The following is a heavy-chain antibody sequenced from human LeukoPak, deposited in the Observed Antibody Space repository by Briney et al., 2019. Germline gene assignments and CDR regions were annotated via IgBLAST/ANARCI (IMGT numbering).Heavy chain of an antibody. CDR2: TYYRSTWYN. CDR1: GDSVPSDSVT. D-gene: IGHD2-2*01. Sequence: SQTLSLTCAISGDSVPSDSVTWNWIRQSPSRGLEWLGRTYYRSTWYNDYAVSVRGRITVNPDTSKNQFSLHLNSVTPEDTAVYYCARRLTQYDCFDPWGQGILVTVSS. CDR3: ARRLTQYDCFDP. V-gene: IGHV6-1*01. J-gene: IGHJ5*02.